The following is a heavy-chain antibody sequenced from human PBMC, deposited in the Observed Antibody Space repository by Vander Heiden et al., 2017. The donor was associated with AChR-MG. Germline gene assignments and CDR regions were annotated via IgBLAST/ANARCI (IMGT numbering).Heavy chain of an antibody. CDR1: GFTVSSNY. CDR2: IYRGGST. D-gene: IGHD3-3*01. Sequence: EVQVVESGGGLIQPGGSLRLSCAASGFTVSSNYMSWVRQAPGKGLEWVSVIYRGGSTYYADSVKGRFTISRDNSKNTLYLQMNSLRAEDTAVYYCARDLPSDFRSGYPLYYMDVWGKGTTVTVSS. J-gene: IGHJ6*03. V-gene: IGHV3-53*01. CDR3: ARDLPSDFRSGYPLYYMDV.